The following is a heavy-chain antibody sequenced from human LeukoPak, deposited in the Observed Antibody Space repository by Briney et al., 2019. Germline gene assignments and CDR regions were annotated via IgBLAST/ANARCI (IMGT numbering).Heavy chain of an antibody. V-gene: IGHV3-11*01. CDR3: ASAANIHYDIVVLPAALYYYMDV. CDR1: GFTFSDYY. Sequence: GGSLRLSCAASGFTFSDYYMSWIRQAPGRGLEWVSYISSSGSTIYYADSVKGGLTISRDNAKNTLYLQMNSLRAEDPTVYYCASAANIHYDIVVLPAALYYYMDVWGKGTTVTVSS. J-gene: IGHJ6*03. D-gene: IGHD2-2*01. CDR2: ISSSGSTI.